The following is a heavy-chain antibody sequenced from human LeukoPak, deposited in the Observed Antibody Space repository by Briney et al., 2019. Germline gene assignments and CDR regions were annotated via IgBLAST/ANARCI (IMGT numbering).Heavy chain of an antibody. Sequence: GGPLRLSCAASGFTFITYAMHWVRQAPGKGLEWVAVMSDDGSNKYYADSVKGRFTISRDNSKNTLYLQMNSLRPEDAAVYFCASSRGYSDYDSDYWGQGTLVTVSS. CDR2: MSDDGSNK. CDR3: ASSRGYSDYDSDY. D-gene: IGHD5-12*01. V-gene: IGHV3-30*04. J-gene: IGHJ4*02. CDR1: GFTFITYA.